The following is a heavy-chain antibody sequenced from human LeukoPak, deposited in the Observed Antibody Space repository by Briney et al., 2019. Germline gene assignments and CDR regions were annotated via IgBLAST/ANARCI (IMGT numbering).Heavy chain of an antibody. CDR1: GGSVSSGSYY. D-gene: IGHD3-16*02. V-gene: IGHV4-61*01. CDR3: ARSHDHLWGNYPDY. Sequence: KPSETLSLTCTVSGGSVSSGSYYWSWIRQPPGKGLEWIGYIYYSGSTNYNPSLKSRVTISVDTSKNRFSLKLSSVTAADTAMYYCARSHDHLWGNYPDYWGQGTLVTVSS. J-gene: IGHJ4*02. CDR2: IYYSGST.